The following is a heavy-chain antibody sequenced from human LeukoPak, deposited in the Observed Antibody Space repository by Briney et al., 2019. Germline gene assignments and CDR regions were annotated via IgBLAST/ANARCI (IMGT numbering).Heavy chain of an antibody. CDR3: ARSYYYGSGSYYTGVDY. CDR2: INPINGDT. V-gene: IGHV1-2*02. Sequence: ASVKVSCKASVYRFTDYYMHWVRQAPEQGLEWMGWINPINGDTIYAQKFRGRVTVTRDTSISTAYMELSRLRSDDTAVYYCARSYYYGSGSYYTGVDYWGQGTLVTVSS. J-gene: IGHJ4*02. CDR1: VYRFTDYY. D-gene: IGHD3-10*01.